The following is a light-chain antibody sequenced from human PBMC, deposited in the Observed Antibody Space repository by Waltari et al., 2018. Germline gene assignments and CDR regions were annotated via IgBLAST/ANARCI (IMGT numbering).Light chain of an antibody. J-gene: IGLJ2*01. CDR1: IPKTRAGTD. CDR3: QSFDVSLSGGVI. V-gene: IGLV1-40*01. CDR2: GNN. Sequence: QSVLTQPPSVSGAPGQSVTTSSTRTIPKTRAGTDVPWYQGFSGTAPKLLIYGNNNRPSGVPDRFSGSKSGMSASLAITGLQAEDEADYYCQSFDVSLSGGVIFGGGTKVTVL.